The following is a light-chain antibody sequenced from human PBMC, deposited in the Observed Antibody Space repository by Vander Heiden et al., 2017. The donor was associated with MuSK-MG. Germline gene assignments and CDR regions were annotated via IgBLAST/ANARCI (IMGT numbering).Light chain of an antibody. CDR2: GAS. CDR1: QSVSNSY. CDR3: QQDGNSPMYT. V-gene: IGKV3-20*01. Sequence: EIVLTQSPGTLSLSPGERATLSCRASQSVSNSYLAWYQQKPGQAPRLLIYGASSSATGIPDRFSHSGSGTDFTLTISRLKPEDFAVYYCQQDGNSPMYTFGQGTKLEIK. J-gene: IGKJ2*01.